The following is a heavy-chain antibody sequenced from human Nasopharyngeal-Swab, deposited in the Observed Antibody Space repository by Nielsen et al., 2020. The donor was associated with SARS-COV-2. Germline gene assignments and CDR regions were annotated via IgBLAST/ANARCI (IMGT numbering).Heavy chain of an antibody. V-gene: IGHV3-33*01. Sequence: GGSLRLSCAASGFTFSSYGMHWVRQAPGKGLEWVAVIWYDGSNKYYADSVKGRFTISRDNSKNTLYLQMNSLRAEDTAVYYCARGSYGQSGYYYYYMDVWGKGTTVTVSS. CDR2: IWYDGSNK. J-gene: IGHJ6*03. CDR3: ARGSYGQSGYYYYYMDV. D-gene: IGHD2-8*01. CDR1: GFTFSSYG.